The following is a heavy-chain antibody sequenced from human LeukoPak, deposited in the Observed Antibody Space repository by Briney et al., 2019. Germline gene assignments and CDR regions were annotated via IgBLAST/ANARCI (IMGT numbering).Heavy chain of an antibody. CDR2: VYSSGST. CDR1: GGSISSYY. V-gene: IGHV4-59*01. CDR3: ARDHYYNSSGYTFGY. Sequence: SETLSLTCTVSGGSISSYYWSWIRQPPGKGLEWIEYVYSSGSTNYSPSLKGRVTISVDTSKNQFSLRLSSVTAADTAVYYCARDHYYNSSGYTFGYWGQGTLVPVSS. D-gene: IGHD3-22*01. J-gene: IGHJ4*02.